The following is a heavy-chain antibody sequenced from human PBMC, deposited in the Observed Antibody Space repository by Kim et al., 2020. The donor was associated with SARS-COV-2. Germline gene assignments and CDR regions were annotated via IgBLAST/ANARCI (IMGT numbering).Heavy chain of an antibody. D-gene: IGHD3-22*01. Sequence: GYAQKFQGRVTMTRNTSISTAYMELSSLRSEDTAVYYCARAAYGSSGSDYWGQGTLVTVSS. CDR3: ARAAYGSSGSDY. V-gene: IGHV1-8*01. J-gene: IGHJ4*02.